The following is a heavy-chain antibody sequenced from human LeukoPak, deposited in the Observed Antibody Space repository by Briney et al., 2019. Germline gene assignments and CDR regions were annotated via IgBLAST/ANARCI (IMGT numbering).Heavy chain of an antibody. V-gene: IGHV2-5*02. CDR2: IYWDDDK. CDR3: AHSELDTAMDN. Sequence: SGPTLLNPTPTLTLTFTFSGFSLSTSGVGLGWILQPPGKALEWLTLIYWDDDKRYSPSLKSRLTITKDTSKYQVVLTMANMDPVDTATYYCAHSELDTAMDNWGQGTLVTVSS. CDR1: GFSLSTSGVG. J-gene: IGHJ4*02. D-gene: IGHD5-18*01.